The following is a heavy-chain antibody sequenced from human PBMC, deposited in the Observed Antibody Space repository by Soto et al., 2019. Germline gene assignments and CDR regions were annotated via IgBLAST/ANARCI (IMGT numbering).Heavy chain of an antibody. CDR2: INAGNGNT. J-gene: IGHJ5*02. D-gene: IGHD3-10*01. CDR3: ASTGYYYGSGSHNWFDP. V-gene: IGHV1-3*01. Sequence: ASVKVSCKASGYTFTSYAMHWVRQAPGQRLEWMGWINAGNGNTKYSQKFQGRVTITRDTSASTAYMELSSLRSEDTAVYYCASTGYYYGSGSHNWFDPWGQGTLVTVSP. CDR1: GYTFTSYA.